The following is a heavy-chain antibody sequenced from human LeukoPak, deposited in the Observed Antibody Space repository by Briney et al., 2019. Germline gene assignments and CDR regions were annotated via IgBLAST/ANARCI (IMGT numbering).Heavy chain of an antibody. J-gene: IGHJ6*02. CDR3: ARDYYGSGSSSCGMDV. CDR2: ISGSGGST. CDR1: GFTYDCCA. V-gene: IGHV3-23*01. Sequence: RAGGSLRLSCAASGFTYDCCAMSWVLQAPGKELEWVSAISGSGGSTYYADSVRGRFAISRDNSKNTLYLQMNSLKTEDTALYYCARDYYGSGSSSCGMDVWGQGTTVTVSS. D-gene: IGHD3-10*01.